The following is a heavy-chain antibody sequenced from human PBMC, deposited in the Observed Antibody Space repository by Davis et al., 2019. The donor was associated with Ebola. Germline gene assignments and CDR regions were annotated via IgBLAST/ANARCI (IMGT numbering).Heavy chain of an antibody. V-gene: IGHV4-61*08. Sequence: SETLSLTCTVSGGSISSGEYYWSWIRPPTGKGLEWIGYIYYSGSTNYNPSLTSRVTISVDTSQNQFSLKLSSVPAADTAVYYCARARPNYDFWGGYRYYYGMDVWGQGTTVTVSS. CDR3: ARARPNYDFWGGYRYYYGMDV. CDR1: GGSISSGEYY. CDR2: IYYSGST. D-gene: IGHD3-3*01. J-gene: IGHJ6*02.